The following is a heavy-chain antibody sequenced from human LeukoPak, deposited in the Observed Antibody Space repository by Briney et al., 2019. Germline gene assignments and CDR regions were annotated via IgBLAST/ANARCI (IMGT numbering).Heavy chain of an antibody. Sequence: SVKVSCKASGGTFSSYAISWVRQAPGQGLEWMGGIIPIFGTANYAQKFQGRVTITADESTSTAYMELSSLRSEDTAVYYCARARAPYYYDSSGYYYWFDPWGQGTLVTVSS. V-gene: IGHV1-69*13. CDR2: IIPIFGTA. CDR3: ARARAPYYYDSSGYYYWFDP. J-gene: IGHJ5*02. D-gene: IGHD3-22*01. CDR1: GGTFSSYA.